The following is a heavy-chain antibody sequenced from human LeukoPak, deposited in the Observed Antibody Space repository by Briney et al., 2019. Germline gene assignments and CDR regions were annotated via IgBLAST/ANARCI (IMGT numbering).Heavy chain of an antibody. V-gene: IGHV3-23*01. J-gene: IGHJ3*02. D-gene: IGHD1-26*01. CDR3: AKDHYSYSGSYNDALDI. CDR2: ISGSGGST. Sequence: PGGSLRLSCAASGFTFSTYAMTWVRQAPGKGLEWVSAISGSGGSTYYADSVKGRFTISRDNSKNTLYLQMNSLRAEDTAVYYCAKDHYSYSGSYNDALDIWGQGTMVTVSS. CDR1: GFTFSTYA.